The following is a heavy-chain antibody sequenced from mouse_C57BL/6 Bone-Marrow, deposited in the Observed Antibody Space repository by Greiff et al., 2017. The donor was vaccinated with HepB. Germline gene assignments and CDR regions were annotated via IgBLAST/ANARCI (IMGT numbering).Heavy chain of an antibody. CDR2: IYPGGGYT. CDR3: ARRGYGNLDY. V-gene: IGHV1-63*01. Sequence: VQLQQSGAELVRPGTSVKMSCKASGYTFTNYWIGWAKQRPGHGLEWIGDIYPGGGYTNYNEKFKGKATLTADKSSSTAYMQFSSLTSEDSAIYYCARRGYGNLDYWGQGTTLTVSS. CDR1: GYTFTNYW. J-gene: IGHJ2*01. D-gene: IGHD2-10*02.